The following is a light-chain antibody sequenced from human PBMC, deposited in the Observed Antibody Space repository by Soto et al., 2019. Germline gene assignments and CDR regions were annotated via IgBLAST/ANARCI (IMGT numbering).Light chain of an antibody. CDR2: EVS. CDR1: GRGVGGYNY. J-gene: IGLJ2*01. V-gene: IGLV2-8*01. CDR3: SSYAGSNNFVV. Sequence: QSALTQPPSASGSPGPSVTLSCTGTGRGVGGYNYVSWYQQHPGKAPILMSYEVSKRPSGVPDRFSGSKSGNTASLTVSWLQAEDEADYYCSSYAGSNNFVVFGGGTKLTVL.